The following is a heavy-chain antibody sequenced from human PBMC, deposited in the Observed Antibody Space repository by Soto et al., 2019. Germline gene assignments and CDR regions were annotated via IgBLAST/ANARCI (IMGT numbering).Heavy chain of an antibody. CDR3: ARVVAAAGTASYYFDY. CDR2: ANPDGSEK. V-gene: IGHV3-7*05. D-gene: IGHD6-13*01. J-gene: IGHJ4*02. CDR1: GFTITTYW. Sequence: GGSLRLSCAVSGFTITTYWMIWVRQAPGKGLEWVASANPDGSEKHYVDSVKGRFAISRDNAKNSMFLQMNSLRVEDTAVYYCARVVAAAGTASYYFDYWGQGTLVTVSS.